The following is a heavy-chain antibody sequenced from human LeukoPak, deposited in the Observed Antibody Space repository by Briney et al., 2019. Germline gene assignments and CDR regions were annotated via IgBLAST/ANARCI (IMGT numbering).Heavy chain of an antibody. J-gene: IGHJ5*02. D-gene: IGHD5-18*01. CDR3: AREWSIQLWPTLNWFDP. V-gene: IGHV1-69*06. CDR2: IIPIFGTA. CDR1: GGTFSSYA. Sequence: GASVKVSCKASGGTFSSYAISWVRQAPGQGLEWMGGIIPIFGTANYAQKFQGRVTITADKSTSTAYMELSSLRSEDTAVYYCAREWSIQLWPTLNWFDPWGQGTLVTVSS.